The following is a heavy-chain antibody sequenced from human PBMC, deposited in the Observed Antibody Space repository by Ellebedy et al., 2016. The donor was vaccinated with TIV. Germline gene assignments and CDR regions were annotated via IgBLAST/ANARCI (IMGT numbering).Heavy chain of an antibody. D-gene: IGHD2-2*01. J-gene: IGHJ3*02. V-gene: IGHV4-30-4*01. CDR2: IYYSWNT. Sequence: MPSETLSLTCTVPGGSIISGAYYWSWMRQPPGQGLECIGSIYYSWNTYYNPSLKSRVTISIDTSKNQFSLKLSSVTASDTAVYYWASTYQPDPIEAFDIWGQGTMVTVSS. CDR3: ASTYQPDPIEAFDI. CDR1: GGSIISGAYY.